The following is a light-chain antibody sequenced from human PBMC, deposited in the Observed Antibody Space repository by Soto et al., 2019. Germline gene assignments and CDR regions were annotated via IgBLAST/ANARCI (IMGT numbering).Light chain of an antibody. Sequence: EIVMTQSPATLSVSPGESATLSCRAGQSVSNYLAWYQQKPGQAPRLLIYGASTRATGVPARFSGSGSGTEFTLTISSLQSEDFAVYYCQQYNNWPPWTFGQGTKVEIK. CDR2: GAS. J-gene: IGKJ1*01. CDR1: QSVSNY. CDR3: QQYNNWPPWT. V-gene: IGKV3-15*01.